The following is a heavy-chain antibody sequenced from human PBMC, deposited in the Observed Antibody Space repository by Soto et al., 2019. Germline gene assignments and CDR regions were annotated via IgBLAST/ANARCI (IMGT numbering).Heavy chain of an antibody. CDR2: ISAHNGDT. Sequence: ASAKVSCKASGYTFTSYGISWVRQAPGQRLEWVGWISAHNGDTRYAQNLQGRITMTTDTFTNTAYMELTSLTSDDTAVYYCARDWSRYYDSSGLMWFYWGQGTLVTVSS. V-gene: IGHV1-18*01. D-gene: IGHD3-22*01. CDR1: GYTFTSYG. J-gene: IGHJ4*02. CDR3: ARDWSRYYDSSGLMWFY.